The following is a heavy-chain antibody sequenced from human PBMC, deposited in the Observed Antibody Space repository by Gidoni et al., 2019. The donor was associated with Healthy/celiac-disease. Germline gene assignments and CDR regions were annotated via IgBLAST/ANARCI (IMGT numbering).Heavy chain of an antibody. Sequence: QVQLVQSGAEVKKPGSSVKVSCKASGGTFSSYTIRWVRQAPGQGLEWMGRIIPILGIANYAQKFQGRVTITADKSTSTAYMELSSLRSEDTAVYYCARSSDSSSWYGYWGQGTLVTVSS. V-gene: IGHV1-69*02. J-gene: IGHJ4*02. CDR1: GGTFSSYT. D-gene: IGHD6-13*01. CDR3: ARSSDSSSWYGY. CDR2: IIPILGIA.